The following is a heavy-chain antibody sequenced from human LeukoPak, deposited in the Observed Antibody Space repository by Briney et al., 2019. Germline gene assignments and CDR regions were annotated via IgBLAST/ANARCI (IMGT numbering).Heavy chain of an antibody. V-gene: IGHV4-59*04. CDR2: IYYSGST. Sequence: SETLSLTXTVSGGSISSYYWSWIRQPPGKGLEWIGYIYYSGSTYYNPSLKSRVTISVDTSKNQFSLKLSSVTAADTAVYYCARRSWGGTDDAFDIWGQGTMVTVSS. J-gene: IGHJ3*02. D-gene: IGHD1-1*01. CDR3: ARRSWGGTDDAFDI. CDR1: GGSISSYY.